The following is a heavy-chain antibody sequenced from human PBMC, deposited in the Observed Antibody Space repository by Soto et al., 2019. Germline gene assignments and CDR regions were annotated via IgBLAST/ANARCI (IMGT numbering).Heavy chain of an antibody. V-gene: IGHV1-8*02. CDR2: MNPNSGNT. Sequence: GASVKVSCKASGGTFGSYASSWVRQAPGQGLEWMGWMNPNSGNTGYAQKFQGRVTMTRNTSISTAYMELSSLRSEDTAVYYCAKKGYYDSSGYYPDWGQGTLVTVSS. CDR3: AKKGYYDSSGYYPD. J-gene: IGHJ4*02. D-gene: IGHD3-22*01. CDR1: GGTFGSYA.